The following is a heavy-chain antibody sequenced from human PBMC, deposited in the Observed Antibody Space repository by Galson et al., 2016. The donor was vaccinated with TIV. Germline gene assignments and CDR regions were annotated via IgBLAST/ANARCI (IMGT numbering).Heavy chain of an antibody. CDR1: GFTFSSHA. D-gene: IGHD3-10*01. J-gene: IGHJ6*02. V-gene: IGHV3-23*01. CDR3: AKVPSSGFSYYYGWDV. CDR2: ISGGGATT. Sequence: SLRLSCAASGFTFSSHAMTWVRQAPGKGLEWVSAISGGGATTHYADSVKGRFTISRDNSKNTLYVQMNSLRAGDTAVYYCAKVPSSGFSYYYGWDVWGQGTTVTVS.